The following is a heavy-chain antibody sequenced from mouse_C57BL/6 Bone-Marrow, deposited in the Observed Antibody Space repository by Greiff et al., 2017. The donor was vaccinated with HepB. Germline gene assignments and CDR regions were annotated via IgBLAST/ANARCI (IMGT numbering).Heavy chain of an antibody. D-gene: IGHD2-3*01. V-gene: IGHV1-26*01. CDR3: AENGYSAWFAY. Sequence: EVQLQQSGPELVKPGASVKISCKASGYTFTDYYMTWVKQSQGKSLEWIGDINPNNGGTSYNQKFKGKATLTVDKSSSTAYMELRSLTSEDSAVYYCAENGYSAWFAYWGQGTLVTVSA. J-gene: IGHJ3*01. CDR1: GYTFTDYY. CDR2: INPNNGGT.